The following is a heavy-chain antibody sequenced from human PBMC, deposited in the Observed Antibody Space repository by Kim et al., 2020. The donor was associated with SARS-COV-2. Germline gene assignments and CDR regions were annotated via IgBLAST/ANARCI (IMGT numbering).Heavy chain of an antibody. Sequence: HKSRVTISVATSKNQFSLKLSSVTAADTAVYYCARGARKAAAGIGGFAYWGQGTLVTVSS. CDR3: ARGARKAAAGIGGFAY. J-gene: IGHJ4*02. V-gene: IGHV4-59*09. D-gene: IGHD6-13*01.